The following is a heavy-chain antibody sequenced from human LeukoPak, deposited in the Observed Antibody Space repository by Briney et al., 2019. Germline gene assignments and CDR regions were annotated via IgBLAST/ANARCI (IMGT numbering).Heavy chain of an antibody. J-gene: IGHJ3*02. V-gene: IGHV1-69*04. D-gene: IGHD2-2*01. Sequence: ASVKVSCKTSGDTFSSYPISWVRQAPGQGLEWMGRIIPILGIANYAQKFQGRVTITADKSTSTAYMELSSLRSEDTAVYYCARGGYCSSTSCYAFDIWGQGTMVTVSS. CDR2: IIPILGIA. CDR1: GDTFSSYP. CDR3: ARGGYCSSTSCYAFDI.